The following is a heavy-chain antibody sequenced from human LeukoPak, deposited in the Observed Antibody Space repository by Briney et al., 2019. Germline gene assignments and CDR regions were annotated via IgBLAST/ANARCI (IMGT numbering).Heavy chain of an antibody. Sequence: SETLSLTCTVSGGSISSYYWSWIWQPPGKGLEWIGYIYYSGSTNYNPSLKSRVTISVDTSKNQFSLKLSSVTAADTAVYYCARAFPGGGYGGRGYYYYMDVWGKGTTVTVSS. V-gene: IGHV4-59*08. CDR2: IYYSGST. J-gene: IGHJ6*03. CDR3: ARAFPGGGYGGRGYYYYMDV. D-gene: IGHD4-23*01. CDR1: GGSISSYY.